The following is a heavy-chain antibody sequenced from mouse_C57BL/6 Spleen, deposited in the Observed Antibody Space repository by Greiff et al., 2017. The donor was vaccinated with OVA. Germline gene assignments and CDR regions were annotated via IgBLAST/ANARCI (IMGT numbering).Heavy chain of an antibody. CDR3: ARGRYYGSSYNAMDY. D-gene: IGHD1-1*01. CDR2: INYDGSST. CDR1: GFTFSDYY. V-gene: IGHV5-16*01. J-gene: IGHJ4*01. Sequence: EVKVVESEGGLVQPGSSMKLSCTASGFTFSDYYMAWVRQVPEKGLEWVANINYDGSSTYYLDSLKSRFIISRDNAKNILYLQMSSLKSEDTATYYCARGRYYGSSYNAMDYWGQGTSVTVSS.